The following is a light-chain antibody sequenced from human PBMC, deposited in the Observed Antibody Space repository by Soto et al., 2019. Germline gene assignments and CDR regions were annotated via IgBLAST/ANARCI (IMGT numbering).Light chain of an antibody. J-gene: IGKJ4*01. CDR1: QSVRSSF. V-gene: IGKV3-15*01. CDR3: QQYSNWPLT. CDR2: GAS. Sequence: EIVLTQSPGTLSLSPGERATLSCRASQSVRSSFLAWYQQKPGQAPSLLIYGASTRATGIPARFSGSGSGTEFTLTINSLQSEDFAVYYCQQYSNWPLTFGGGTKADNK.